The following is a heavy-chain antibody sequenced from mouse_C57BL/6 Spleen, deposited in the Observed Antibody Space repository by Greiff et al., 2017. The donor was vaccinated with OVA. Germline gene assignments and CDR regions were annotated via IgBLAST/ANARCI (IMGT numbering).Heavy chain of an antibody. CDR3: ARSDDGYYPYWYFDV. CDR2: INPSNGGT. V-gene: IGHV1-53*01. J-gene: IGHJ1*03. D-gene: IGHD2-3*01. CDR1: GYTFTSYW. Sequence: QVQLQQSGTELVKPGASVKLSCKASGYTFTSYWMHWVKQRPGQGLEWIGNINPSNGGTNYNEKFKSKATLTVDKSSSTAYMQLSSLTSEDSAVYYCARSDDGYYPYWYFDVWGTGTTVTVSS.